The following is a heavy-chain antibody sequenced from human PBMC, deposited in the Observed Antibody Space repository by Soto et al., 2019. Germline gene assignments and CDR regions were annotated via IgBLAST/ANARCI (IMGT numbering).Heavy chain of an antibody. D-gene: IGHD4-4*01. V-gene: IGHV4-4*02. J-gene: IGHJ6*03. CDR2: IYHSGST. CDR1: SGSISSSNW. Sequence: PSETLSLTCAVSSGSISSSNWWSWVRQPPGKGLEWIGEIYHSGSTNYNPSLKSRVTISVDKSKNQFSLKLSSVTAADTAVYYCARVVVTTYYYYYYYMEVWGKGTTVTVSS. CDR3: ARVVVTTYYYYYYYMEV.